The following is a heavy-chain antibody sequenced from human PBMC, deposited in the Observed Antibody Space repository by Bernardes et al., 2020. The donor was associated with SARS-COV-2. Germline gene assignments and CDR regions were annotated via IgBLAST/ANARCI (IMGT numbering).Heavy chain of an antibody. CDR3: GSSAICGGIPYLDY. CDR1: GYTISSYG. Sequence: AAVKVSCKASGYTISSYGISWARQAPGGGLESMGWTSAYTGDISYPQKFQGRLTMTIDTSTDTAFLELRSLRSADTAVYYCGSSAICGGIPYLDYWGQGTLVTV. J-gene: IGHJ4*02. V-gene: IGHV1-18*04. CDR2: TSAYTGDI. D-gene: IGHD3-3*01.